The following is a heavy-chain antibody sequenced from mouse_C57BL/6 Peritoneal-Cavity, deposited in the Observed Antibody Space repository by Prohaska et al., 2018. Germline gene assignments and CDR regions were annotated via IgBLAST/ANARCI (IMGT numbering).Heavy chain of an antibody. CDR2: IWWYDDK. Sequence: QVTLKESGPGILQPSQTLSLTCSFSGFSLSTFGMGVGWIRQPSGKGLEWLANIWWYDDKYYNPALKSRLTISKDTSKNQAFLNNANVDTSDTATYYCARMFYGYKYIDNWGQGTTLNVSS. CDR1: GFSLSTFGMG. V-gene: IGHV8-8*01. J-gene: IGHJ2*01. D-gene: IGHD2-14*01. CDR3: ARMFYGYKYIDN.